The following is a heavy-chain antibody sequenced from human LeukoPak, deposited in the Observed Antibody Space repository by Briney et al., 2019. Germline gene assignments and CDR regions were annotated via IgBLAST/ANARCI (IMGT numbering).Heavy chain of an antibody. Sequence: KASETLSLTCTVSGGSISSYCWSWIRQPPGKGLEWIGYIYYSGSTNYNPSLKSRVTISVDTSKNQFSLKLSSVTAADTAVYYCASSRDGYNNYWGQGTLVTVSS. CDR2: IYYSGST. J-gene: IGHJ4*02. D-gene: IGHD5-24*01. CDR3: ASSRDGYNNY. V-gene: IGHV4-59*01. CDR1: GGSISSYC.